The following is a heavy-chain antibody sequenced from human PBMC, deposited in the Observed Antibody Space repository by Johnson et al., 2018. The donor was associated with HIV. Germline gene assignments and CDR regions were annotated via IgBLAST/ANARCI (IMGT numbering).Heavy chain of an antibody. V-gene: IGHV3-74*03. J-gene: IGHJ3*02. CDR3: ARRGYSSSGGAFDI. CDR2: IYNDGSRT. D-gene: IGHD6-6*01. Sequence: EVQLVESGGGLVQPGGSLRLSCAASGFAFRTYWMVWVRQVPGKRPVWVARIYNDGSRTTYADSVRGRFTISRDNSKNTLYLQMNSLRAEDTAVYYCARRGYSSSGGAFDIWGQGTMVTVSS. CDR1: GFAFRTYW.